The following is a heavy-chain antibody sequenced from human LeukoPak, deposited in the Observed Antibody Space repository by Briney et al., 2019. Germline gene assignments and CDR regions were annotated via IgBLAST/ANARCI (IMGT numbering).Heavy chain of an antibody. CDR1: GGSISSYY. CDR3: AREINLPGIAAAGEIDY. CDR2: IYYSGST. Sequence: SETLSLTCTVSGGSISSYYWSWIRQPPGKGLEWIGYIYYSGSTNYNPSLKSRVTISVDTSKNQFSLKLSFVTAADTAVYYCAREINLPGIAAAGEIDYWGQGTLVTVSS. D-gene: IGHD6-13*01. J-gene: IGHJ4*02. V-gene: IGHV4-59*01.